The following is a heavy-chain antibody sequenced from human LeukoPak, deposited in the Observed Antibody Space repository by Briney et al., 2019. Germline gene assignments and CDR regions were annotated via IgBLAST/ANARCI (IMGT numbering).Heavy chain of an antibody. V-gene: IGHV1-46*01. CDR2: INPSGGTT. D-gene: IGHD2-2*01. CDR1: GYTFTTYY. J-gene: IGHJ4*01. Sequence: ASVKVSRKASGYTFTTYYIHWVRQAPGQGLEWMGIINPSGGTTNYAQKFQGRVTKTRDTSTSTVSMELSSLKSEDTAVYYCARGGGYCSTTSCYAFYWGQEPWSPSPQ. CDR3: ARGGGYCSTTSCYAFY.